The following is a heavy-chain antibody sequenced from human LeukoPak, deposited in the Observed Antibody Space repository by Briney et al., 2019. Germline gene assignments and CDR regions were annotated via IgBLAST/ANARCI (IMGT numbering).Heavy chain of an antibody. CDR1: GFTFSVYN. Sequence: GGSLRLSCAASGFTFSVYNMHWVRKAPGKGLEWVSSISSSSSYIYYADSVKGRFTISRDNAKNSLYLQMNSLRAEDTAVYYCARGRTEVSAFDIWGQGTMVTVSS. V-gene: IGHV3-21*01. J-gene: IGHJ3*02. CDR3: ARGRTEVSAFDI. CDR2: ISSSSSYI.